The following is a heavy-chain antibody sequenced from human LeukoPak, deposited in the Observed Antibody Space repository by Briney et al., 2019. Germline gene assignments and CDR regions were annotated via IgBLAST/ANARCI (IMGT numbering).Heavy chain of an antibody. J-gene: IGHJ4*02. CDR3: AKDYGHYDFDY. CDR1: GFTFSSYS. D-gene: IGHD4-17*01. V-gene: IGHV3-48*01. CDR2: ISSSTSTI. Sequence: GSLRLSCAASGFTFSSYSMNWVRQAPGKGLEWVSYISSSTSTIHYADSVKGRFTISRDNSKNTLYLEMNSLRVEDTAVYYCAKDYGHYDFDYWGQGTLVTVSS.